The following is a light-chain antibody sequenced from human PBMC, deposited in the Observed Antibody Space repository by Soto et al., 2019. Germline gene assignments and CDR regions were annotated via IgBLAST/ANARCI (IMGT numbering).Light chain of an antibody. CDR2: EVS. Sequence: QSELTQPPSASGSPGQSVTISCTGTSRDVGAYNSVSWYQQHPGKAPKLMIYEVSKRPSGVPDRFSGSKSGNTASLTVSGLQAEDEADYYCSSYAGSKYVFGTGTKVTVL. CDR1: SRDVGAYNS. CDR3: SSYAGSKYV. V-gene: IGLV2-8*01. J-gene: IGLJ1*01.